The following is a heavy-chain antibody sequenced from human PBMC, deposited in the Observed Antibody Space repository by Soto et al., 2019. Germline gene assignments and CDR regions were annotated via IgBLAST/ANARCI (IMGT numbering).Heavy chain of an antibody. CDR3: ARDDVLCDGGRCYGVPLDV. J-gene: IGHJ6*03. Sequence: GGSLRLSCATSGFTVSSKYMSWVRQAPGKGLEWVSLIQSGGPTYYADSVKGRFTISRDTSENTVHLQMDSLRAEDTAVYYCARDDVLCDGGRCYGVPLDVWGTGTTVTVS. D-gene: IGHD2-15*01. V-gene: IGHV3-66*01. CDR1: GFTVSSKY. CDR2: IQSGGPT.